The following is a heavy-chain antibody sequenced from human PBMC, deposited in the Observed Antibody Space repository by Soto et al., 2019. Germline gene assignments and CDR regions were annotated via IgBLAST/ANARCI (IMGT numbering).Heavy chain of an antibody. V-gene: IGHV4-30-4*01. CDR1: CGSISSGDYY. J-gene: IGHJ4*02. D-gene: IGHD3-3*01. CDR2: IYYSGST. Sequence: KTSETLSLTCTVSCGSISSGDYYWSWIRQPPGKGLEWIGYIYYSGSTYYNPSLKSRVTISVDTSKNQFSLKLSSVTAADTAVYYCARVGVDADYDFVQTNLFDYWGQGTLVTVSS. CDR3: ARVGVDADYDFVQTNLFDY.